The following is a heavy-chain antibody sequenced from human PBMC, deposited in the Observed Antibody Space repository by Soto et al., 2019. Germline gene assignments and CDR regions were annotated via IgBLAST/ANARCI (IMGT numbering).Heavy chain of an antibody. J-gene: IGHJ5*02. V-gene: IGHV4-4*02. D-gene: IGHD2-2*01. CDR3: AREGTRPAAMGLDP. CDR2: IYHSGST. CDR1: SGSISSSNW. Sequence: SETLSLTCAVSSGSISSSNWWSWVRQPPGKGLEWIGEIYHSGSTNYNPSLKSRVTISVDKSKNRFSLKLSSVTAADTAVYYCAREGTRPAAMGLDPWGQGTLVTVSS.